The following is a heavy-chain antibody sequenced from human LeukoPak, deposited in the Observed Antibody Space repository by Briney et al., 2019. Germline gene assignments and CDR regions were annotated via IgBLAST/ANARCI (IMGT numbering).Heavy chain of an antibody. V-gene: IGHV3-11*04. CDR2: ISGGGSSV. CDR3: ASQAGVYYYYMDV. Sequence: LSLTCTVSGGSISSYYWSWIRQPPGKGLEWVSYISGGGSSVNYADSVKGRFTISRDNAKNSLYLQMNSLRAEDTAVYYCASQAGVYYYYMDVWGKGTTVTVSS. CDR1: GGSISSYY. J-gene: IGHJ6*03. D-gene: IGHD3-10*01.